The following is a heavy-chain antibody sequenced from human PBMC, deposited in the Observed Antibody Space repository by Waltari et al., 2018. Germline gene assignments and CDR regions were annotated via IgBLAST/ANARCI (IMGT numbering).Heavy chain of an antibody. V-gene: IGHV3-7*01. CDR2: IKEDGRKK. Sequence: EVQLVESGGGLVQPGGSLRLSCAGSGLTFSGNWMAWVRQAPGKGLELVANIKEDGRKKNYVDSVEGRFTISRDNAKNSLYLQMNSLRAEDTALYYCVRHGFWNFDFWGQGTLVTVSS. D-gene: IGHD3-3*01. J-gene: IGHJ4*02. CDR3: VRHGFWNFDF. CDR1: GLTFSGNW.